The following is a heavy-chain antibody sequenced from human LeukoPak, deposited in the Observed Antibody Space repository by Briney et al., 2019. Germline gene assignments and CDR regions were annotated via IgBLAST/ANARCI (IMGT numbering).Heavy chain of an antibody. Sequence: ASVKVSCKASGYTFTSYAMHWVRQAPGQSLEWMGWIHTDNGDTKYSHYFLGRVTITRDTSANTAYMELSSLRSEDTAVCYCARDRVVGLAPFDPWGQGTLVTVSS. CDR1: GYTFTSYA. CDR3: ARDRVVGLAPFDP. D-gene: IGHD2-15*01. V-gene: IGHV1-3*04. J-gene: IGHJ5*02. CDR2: IHTDNGDT.